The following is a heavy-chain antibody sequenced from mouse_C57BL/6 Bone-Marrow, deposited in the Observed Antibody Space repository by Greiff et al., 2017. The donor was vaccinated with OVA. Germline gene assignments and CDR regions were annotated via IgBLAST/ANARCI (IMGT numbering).Heavy chain of an antibody. D-gene: IGHD1-1*01. CDR1: GYTFTDYN. V-gene: IGHV1-18*01. J-gene: IGHJ1*03. Sequence: VQLQQSGPELVKPGASVKIPCTASGYTFTDYNMDWVKQSHGQSLEWIGDINPNNGGTISNQKFTGKATLTVDKSSSPAYMELRSLTSEDTAVYYCARYYGSSSHWYFDVWGTGTTVTVSS. CDR2: INPNNGGT. CDR3: ARYYGSSSHWYFDV.